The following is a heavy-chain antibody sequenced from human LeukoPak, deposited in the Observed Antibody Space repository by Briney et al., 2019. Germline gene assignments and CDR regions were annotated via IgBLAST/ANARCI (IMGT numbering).Heavy chain of an antibody. Sequence: GGSLRLSCAVSGFTFSSYSMSWVRQAPGKGLEWVSYISGSSSYTNYADSVRGRFTISRDNAKDSLYLQMNSLRAEDTAVYYCAGGSGSYSDWFDPWGQGTLVTVSS. J-gene: IGHJ5*02. V-gene: IGHV3-21*05. D-gene: IGHD3-10*01. CDR3: AGGSGSYSDWFDP. CDR1: GFTFSSYS. CDR2: ISGSSSYT.